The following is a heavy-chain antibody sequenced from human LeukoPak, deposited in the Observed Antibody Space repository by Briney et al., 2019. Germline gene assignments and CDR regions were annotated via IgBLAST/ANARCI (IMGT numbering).Heavy chain of an antibody. CDR3: ARHRIRGYSYGRRNWFDP. CDR1: GVSISSSNSY. Sequence: SETLSLTCTVSGVSISSSNSYWGWIRQPPGKGLEWIGSIYYSGNTYYNASLKSQVSISIDTSKNQFSLRLTSVTAADTAVYYCARHRIRGYSYGRRNWFDPWGQGTLVTVSS. J-gene: IGHJ5*02. CDR2: IYYSGNT. V-gene: IGHV4-39*01. D-gene: IGHD5-18*01.